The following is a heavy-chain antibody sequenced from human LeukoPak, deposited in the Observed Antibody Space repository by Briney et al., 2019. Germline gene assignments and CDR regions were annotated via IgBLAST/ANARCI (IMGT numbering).Heavy chain of an antibody. D-gene: IGHD2-2*01. CDR2: IIPILGIA. CDR1: GGTFSSYA. V-gene: IGHV1-69*04. CDR3: ARDPDRYCSSTSCERWFDP. J-gene: IGHJ5*02. Sequence: SVKVSCKASGGTFSSYATSWVRQAPGQGLEWMGRIIPILGIANYAQKFQGRVTTTADKSTSTAYMELSSLRSEDTAVYYCARDPDRYCSSTSCERWFDPWGQGTLVTVSS.